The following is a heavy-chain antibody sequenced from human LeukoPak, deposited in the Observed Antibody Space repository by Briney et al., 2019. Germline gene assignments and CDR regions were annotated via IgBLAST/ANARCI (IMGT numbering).Heavy chain of an antibody. CDR1: GFTVSSNY. CDR3: ASGLGFCSGSDCTNLVKDYYYGMNV. D-gene: IGHD2-15*01. CDR2: IYGGGST. Sequence: PGGSLRLSCAASGFTVSSNYMSWVRQAPGKGLEWVSVIYGGGSTYYADSVKGRFTISRDNSKNTLYLQMSSLRAEDTAVYYCASGLGFCSGSDCTNLVKDYYYGMNVWGQGTTVTVSS. V-gene: IGHV3-53*01. J-gene: IGHJ6*02.